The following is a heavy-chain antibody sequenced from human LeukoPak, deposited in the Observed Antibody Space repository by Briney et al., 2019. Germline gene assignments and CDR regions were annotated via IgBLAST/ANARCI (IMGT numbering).Heavy chain of an antibody. CDR2: INHSGST. CDR3: ASYDILTGYYVN. CDR1: GGSFSGYY. V-gene: IGHV4-34*01. Sequence: SETLSLTCAVYGGSFSGYYWSWIRQPPGKGLEWIGEINHSGSTNYNPSLKSRVTISVDTSKNQFSLKLSSVTAADTAVYYCASYDILTGYYVNWGQGTLVTVSS. J-gene: IGHJ4*02. D-gene: IGHD3-9*01.